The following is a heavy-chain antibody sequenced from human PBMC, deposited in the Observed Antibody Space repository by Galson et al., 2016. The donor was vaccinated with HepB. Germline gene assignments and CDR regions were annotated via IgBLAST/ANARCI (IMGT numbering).Heavy chain of an antibody. Sequence: ETLSLTCAVSGVSISSSDWWSWVRQPPGQGLEWIGQIFHSGRVNYTPSLASRVTISIDTSNNHFSLRLTSVTAAETALYYCARQYWGGPSDYWGQGTLVIVSS. D-gene: IGHD2/OR15-2a*01. CDR2: IFHSGRV. CDR1: GVSISSSDW. CDR3: ARQYWGGPSDY. V-gene: IGHV4-4*02. J-gene: IGHJ4*02.